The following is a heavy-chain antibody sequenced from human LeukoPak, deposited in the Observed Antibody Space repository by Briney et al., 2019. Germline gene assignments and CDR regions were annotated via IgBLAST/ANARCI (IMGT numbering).Heavy chain of an antibody. CDR1: GYTFTSYG. J-gene: IGHJ4*02. CDR3: ARDPVPAAIQGPDY. Sequence: GASVKVSCKASGYTFTSYGISWVRQAPGQGLEWMGIINPSGGSTSYAQKFQGRVTMTRDTSTSTVYMELSSLRPEDTAVYYCARDPVPAAIQGPDYWGQGTLVTVSS. V-gene: IGHV1-46*01. D-gene: IGHD2-2*02. CDR2: INPSGGST.